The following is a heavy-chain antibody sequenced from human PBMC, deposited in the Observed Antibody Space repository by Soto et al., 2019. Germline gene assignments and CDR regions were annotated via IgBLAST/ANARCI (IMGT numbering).Heavy chain of an antibody. V-gene: IGHV3-23*01. CDR1: GFTFSSYT. CDR2: INGGGGST. D-gene: IGHD2-15*01. CDR3: AKHKVCSGGSCHYDY. J-gene: IGHJ4*02. Sequence: EVQLLEAGGDLIQPGGSLRLSCAASGFTFSSYTMTWVRQAPGKGLEWVSAINGGGGSTYYADSVKGRFTISRDNSKDTLYMQMISLRGEDTDVYYRAKHKVCSGGSCHYDYWGPGSLVTVSS.